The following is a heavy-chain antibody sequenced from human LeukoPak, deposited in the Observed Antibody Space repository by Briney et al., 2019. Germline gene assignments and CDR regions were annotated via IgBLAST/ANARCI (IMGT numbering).Heavy chain of an antibody. V-gene: IGHV4-59*01. Sequence: SETLSLTCTVSGGSISSYYWSWIRQPPGKGLEWIGYIYYSGSTNYNPSLKSRVTISVDTSKNQFSLRLSSVTAADTAVYYCARDTYYYDSSGYPVGYFDYWGQGTLATVSS. CDR3: ARDTYYYDSSGYPVGYFDY. CDR1: GGSISSYY. D-gene: IGHD3-22*01. CDR2: IYYSGST. J-gene: IGHJ4*02.